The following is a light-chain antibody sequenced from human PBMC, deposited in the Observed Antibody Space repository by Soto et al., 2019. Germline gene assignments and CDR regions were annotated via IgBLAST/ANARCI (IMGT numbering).Light chain of an antibody. CDR2: EVT. Sequence: QSALTQPASVSGSPGQSITISCTGTSSDVGGYNYVSWCQQLPGKTPKLMIYEVTNRPSGVSNRFSGSKSGNTASLTISGLQAEDEADYYCSSYVGDSAYAFGTGTKVTVL. CDR1: SSDVGGYNY. V-gene: IGLV2-14*01. J-gene: IGLJ1*01. CDR3: SSYVGDSAYA.